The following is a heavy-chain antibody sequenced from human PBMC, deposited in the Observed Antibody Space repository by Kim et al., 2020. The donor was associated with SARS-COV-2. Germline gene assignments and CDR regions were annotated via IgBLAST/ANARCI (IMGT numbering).Heavy chain of an antibody. J-gene: IGHJ1*01. D-gene: IGHD6-13*01. Sequence: DSVKGRFTISSDDLKNTVYLQMNSLRAEDTAVYYCARRRTAAGIYAEYFQDWGQGTLVIVSS. CDR3: ARRRTAAGIYAEYFQD. V-gene: IGHV3-30*01.